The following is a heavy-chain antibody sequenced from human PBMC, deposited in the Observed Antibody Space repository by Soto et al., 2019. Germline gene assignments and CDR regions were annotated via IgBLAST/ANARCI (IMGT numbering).Heavy chain of an antibody. CDR3: AKDGDAAMVTTPDY. CDR1: GFTFSSYG. V-gene: IGHV3-30*02. Sequence: PGGSLRLSCAASGFTFSSYGMHWVRQAPGKGLEWVAVIWYDGSNKYYADSVKGRFTISRDNSKNTLYLQMNSLRAEDTAVYYCAKDGDAAMVTTPDYWGQGTLVTVSS. CDR2: IWYDGSNK. J-gene: IGHJ4*02. D-gene: IGHD5-18*01.